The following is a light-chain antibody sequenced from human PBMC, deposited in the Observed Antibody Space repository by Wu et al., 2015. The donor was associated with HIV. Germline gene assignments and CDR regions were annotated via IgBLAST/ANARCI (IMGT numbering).Light chain of an antibody. Sequence: EIVMTQSPATLSVSPGERATLSCRASQSVYSNLAWYQQKLGQAPRLLIYGASTRATGIPARFSGSGSGTDFTLTISRLEPEDFAVYYCKQYARSITFGQGTRLEIK. CDR3: KQYARSIT. CDR1: QSVYSN. J-gene: IGKJ5*01. CDR2: GAS. V-gene: IGKV3-15*01.